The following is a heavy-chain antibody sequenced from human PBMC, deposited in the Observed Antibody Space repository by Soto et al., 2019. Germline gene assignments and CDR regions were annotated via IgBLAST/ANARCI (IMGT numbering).Heavy chain of an antibody. CDR3: ASPAPYLNYYYYGMDV. CDR2: INAGNGNT. CDR1: GYTFTSYA. Sequence: ASVKVSCKASGYTFTSYAMHWVRQAPGQRLEWMGWINAGNGNTKYSQKFQGRVTITRDTSASTAYMELSSLRSEDTAVYYCASPAPYLNYYYYGMDVWGQGTTVTV. V-gene: IGHV1-3*01. D-gene: IGHD2-21*01. J-gene: IGHJ6*02.